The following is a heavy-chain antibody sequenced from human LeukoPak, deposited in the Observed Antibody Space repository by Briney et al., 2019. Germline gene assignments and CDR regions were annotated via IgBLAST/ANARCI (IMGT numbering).Heavy chain of an antibody. CDR2: ISYDGSNK. V-gene: IGHV3-30-3*01. CDR1: GFTFSSYA. Sequence: PGRSLRLSCAAPGFTFSSYAMHWVRQAPGKGLEWVAVISYDGSNKYYADSVKGRFTISRDNSKNTLYLQMNSLRAEDTAVYYCARDSRTEDAFDIWGQGTMVTVSS. CDR3: ARDSRTEDAFDI. J-gene: IGHJ3*02.